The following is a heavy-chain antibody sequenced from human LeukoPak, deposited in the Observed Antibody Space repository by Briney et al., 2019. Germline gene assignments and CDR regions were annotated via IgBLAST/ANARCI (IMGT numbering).Heavy chain of an antibody. J-gene: IGHJ4*02. CDR3: AKDFAVTTLGYFHY. V-gene: IGHV3-53*01. Sequence: GGSLRLSCAASGFTVSSDYMSWVRQAPGKGLEWVSVIYSGGNTYYADSVKGRFTISRDNSKNTMYLQMNSLRDEDTAIYYCAKDFAVTTLGYFHYWGQGTLVTVSS. CDR1: GFTVSSDY. D-gene: IGHD4-17*01. CDR2: IYSGGNT.